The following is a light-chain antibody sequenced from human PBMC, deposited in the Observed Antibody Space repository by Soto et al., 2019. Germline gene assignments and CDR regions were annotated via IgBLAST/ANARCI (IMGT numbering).Light chain of an antibody. CDR3: QEYGSSRT. V-gene: IGKV3-20*01. CDR2: DAS. J-gene: IGKJ1*01. CDR1: QSVSSGS. Sequence: EIVLTQSPGTLSLSPGERATLSCRASQSVSSGSLAWYQQKPGQAPRLLIYDASSRAADIPDRFSGSGSGTGFTLTISRLEPEDLAVYYCQEYGSSRTFGQGTKVDFK.